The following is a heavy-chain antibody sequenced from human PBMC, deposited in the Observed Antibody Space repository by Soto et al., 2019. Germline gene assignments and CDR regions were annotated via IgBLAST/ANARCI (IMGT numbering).Heavy chain of an antibody. Sequence: PSETLSLTCTVSGGSISSGGYYWSWIRQHPGKGLEWIGYIYYSGSTYYNPSLKSRVTISVDTSKNQFSLKLSSVTAADTAVYYCARGHIYGSGSYFAPGDWFDPWGQGTLVTVSS. D-gene: IGHD3-10*01. CDR2: IYYSGST. CDR3: ARGHIYGSGSYFAPGDWFDP. J-gene: IGHJ5*02. V-gene: IGHV4-31*03. CDR1: GGSISSGGYY.